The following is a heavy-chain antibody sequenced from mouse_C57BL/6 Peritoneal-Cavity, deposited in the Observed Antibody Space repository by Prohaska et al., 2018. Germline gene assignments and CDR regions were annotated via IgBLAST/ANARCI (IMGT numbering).Heavy chain of an antibody. V-gene: IGHV6-3*01. D-gene: IGHD2-2*01. CDR2: IRLKADNYAT. CDR1: GFTFSNYW. Sequence: EVKLEESGVGLVQPGGSMKLSCVASGFTFSNYWMTWVRQSPEKGLEWVAQIRLKADNYATHYAEAVKGRFTIARDDSKSSVYLQMNNLRAEDTGIYYCTGGYDVWGTGTTVTVSS. J-gene: IGHJ1*03. CDR3: TGGYDV.